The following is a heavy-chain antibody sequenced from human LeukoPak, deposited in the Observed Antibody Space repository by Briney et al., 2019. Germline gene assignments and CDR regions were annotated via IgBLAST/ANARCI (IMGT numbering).Heavy chain of an antibody. D-gene: IGHD5-18*01. CDR1: GFTFNYYE. V-gene: IGHV3-48*03. CDR3: ARLHIRGYRYGFDF. CDR2: ISSSSGII. J-gene: IGHJ4*02. Sequence: GWSLRLSCAASGFTFNYYEMNWVRLAPGKGLEWGSYISSSSGIIYYADSVKGRFTISRDNAKNSLHLQMSSLRAEDTARYYCARLHIRGYRYGFDFWGQGTLVTVSS.